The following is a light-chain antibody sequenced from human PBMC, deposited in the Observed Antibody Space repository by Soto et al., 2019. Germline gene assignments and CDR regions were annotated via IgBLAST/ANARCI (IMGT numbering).Light chain of an antibody. CDR3: QQYNRWPLT. CDR1: QSIYEK. CDR2: ATS. Sequence: EIVMTQSPATLSVSPGERVTLFCRASQSIYEKLAWYQQKPGQTPRLVIYATSTRATGTPGSFSGSGSGTEFTLTISSLQSEDFAVYYCQQYNRWPLTFGGGTKVEIK. J-gene: IGKJ4*01. V-gene: IGKV3-15*01.